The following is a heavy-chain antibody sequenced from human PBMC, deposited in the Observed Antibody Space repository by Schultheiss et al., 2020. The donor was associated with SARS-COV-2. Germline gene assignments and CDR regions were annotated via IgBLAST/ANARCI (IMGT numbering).Heavy chain of an antibody. V-gene: IGHV3-33*01. D-gene: IGHD3-10*01. Sequence: GGSLRLSCAASGFTFSSYGMHWVRQAPGKGLEWVAVIWYDGSNKYYADSVKGRFTISRDNSKNTLYLQMNSLRAEDTAVYYCARTVKDQYYYGSGSRGFDYWGQGTLVTVSS. J-gene: IGHJ4*02. CDR2: IWYDGSNK. CDR3: ARTVKDQYYYGSGSRGFDY. CDR1: GFTFSSYG.